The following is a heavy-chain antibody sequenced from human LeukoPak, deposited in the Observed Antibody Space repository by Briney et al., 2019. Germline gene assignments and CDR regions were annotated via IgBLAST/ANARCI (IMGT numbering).Heavy chain of an antibody. V-gene: IGHV1-8*03. CDR2: MNPNSSNT. CDR3: ARSLRNSFDI. J-gene: IGHJ3*02. Sequence: ASVKVSCKASGYTFTSYDINWVRQATGQGLEWMGWMNPNSSNTGYAQKFQGRVTITRNTSISTAYMELSSLRSEDTAVYYCARSLRNSFDIWGQGTMVTVSS. CDR1: GYTFTSYD. D-gene: IGHD5/OR15-5a*01.